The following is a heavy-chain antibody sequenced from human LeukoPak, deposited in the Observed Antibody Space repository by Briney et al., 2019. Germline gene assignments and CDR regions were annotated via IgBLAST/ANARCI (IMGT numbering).Heavy chain of an antibody. CDR1: GFAVSTSW. D-gene: IGHD6-13*01. CDR3: ARDLSSRDAY. Sequence: GGSLRLSCAASGFAVSTSWMGWVRQAPGKGLEWVASLQDDGSHQYYVDSAKGRFTISRENAKNSLFLQMSSLRVEDTAVYHCARDLSSRDAYWGQGTPVTVSS. V-gene: IGHV3-7*03. J-gene: IGHJ4*02. CDR2: LQDDGSHQ.